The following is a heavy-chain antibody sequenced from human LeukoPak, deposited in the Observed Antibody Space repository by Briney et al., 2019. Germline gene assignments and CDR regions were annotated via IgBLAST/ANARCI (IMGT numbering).Heavy chain of an antibody. J-gene: IGHJ4*02. CDR3: AKGRGNYGDYESDY. CDR1: GITLSNYG. D-gene: IGHD4-17*01. Sequence: GGSLRLSCAVSGITLSNYGMSWVRQAPGKGLEWVAGISDSAGRTNYADSVKGRFTISRDNSKNTLYLQMNSLRAEDTAVYYCAKGRGNYGDYESDYWGQGTLVTVSS. CDR2: ISDSAGRT. V-gene: IGHV3-23*01.